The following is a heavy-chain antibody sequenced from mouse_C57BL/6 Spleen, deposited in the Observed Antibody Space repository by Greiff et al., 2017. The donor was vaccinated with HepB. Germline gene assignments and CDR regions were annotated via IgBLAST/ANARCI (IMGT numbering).Heavy chain of an antibody. CDR3: ARPYYYGSSYGYFDV. CDR2: ISSGGSYT. Sequence: EVQVVESGGDLVKPGGSLKLSCAASGFTFSSYGMSWVRQTPDKRLEWVATISSGGSYTYYPDSVKGRFTISRDNAKNTLYLQMSSPKSEDTAMYYCARPYYYGSSYGYFDVWGTGTTVTVSS. V-gene: IGHV5-6*01. J-gene: IGHJ1*03. D-gene: IGHD1-1*01. CDR1: GFTFSSYG.